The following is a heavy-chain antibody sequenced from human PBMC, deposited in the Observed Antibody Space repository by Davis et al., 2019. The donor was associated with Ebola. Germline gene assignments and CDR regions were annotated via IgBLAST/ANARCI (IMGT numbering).Heavy chain of an antibody. V-gene: IGHV4-61*08. J-gene: IGHJ4*02. CDR2: IYYSGST. D-gene: IGHD3-16*01. CDR3: ARDQGLHLGEALDY. CDR1: GGSISSGGYY. Sequence: MPSETLSLTCTVSGGSISSGGYYWSWIRQHPGKGLEWIGYIYYSGSTNYNPSLKSRVTISVDTSKNQFSLKLSSVTAADTAVYYCARDQGLHLGEALDYWGQGTLVTVSS.